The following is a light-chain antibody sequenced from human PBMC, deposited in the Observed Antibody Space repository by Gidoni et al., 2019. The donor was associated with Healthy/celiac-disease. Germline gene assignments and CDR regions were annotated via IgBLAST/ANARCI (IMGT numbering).Light chain of an antibody. CDR1: QSISSY. Sequence: DIQLTQTLSSLYASVGDRVTITCRASQSISSYLNWYQQKPGNDAKLLMYAASSLQSGVPSRFSGSGSGTDFTLTISSLQPEDFATYYCQQSYSTPTWTFGQGTKVEIK. J-gene: IGKJ1*01. CDR3: QQSYSTPTWT. CDR2: AAS. V-gene: IGKV1-39*01.